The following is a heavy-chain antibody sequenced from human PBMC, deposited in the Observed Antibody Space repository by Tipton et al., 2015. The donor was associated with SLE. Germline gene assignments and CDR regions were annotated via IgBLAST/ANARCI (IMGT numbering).Heavy chain of an antibody. V-gene: IGHV4-59*01. J-gene: IGHJ4*02. CDR2: IYYSGST. CDR3: ARGGSYSDY. D-gene: IGHD1-26*01. CDR1: GGSISSYY. Sequence: LRLSCTVSGGSISSYYWSWIRQPPGKGLEWIGYIYYSGSTNYNPSLKSRVTISVDTSKNQFSLKLSSVTAADTAVYYCARGGSYSDYWGQGTLVTVSS.